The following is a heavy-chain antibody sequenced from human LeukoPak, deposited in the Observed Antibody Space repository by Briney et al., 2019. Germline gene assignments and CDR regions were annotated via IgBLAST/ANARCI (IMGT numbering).Heavy chain of an antibody. CDR3: ARGGGGSGSYSSFDY. CDR1: GFTVSSYY. D-gene: IGHD3-10*01. Sequence: PGGSLRLSCAASGFTVSSYYRSWVRQAQGKGLEWVSVLYTGGSTYYADSVKDRFTISRDNSKNTLYLQMNSLRAEDTAVYYCARGGGGSGSYSSFDYWGQGTLVTVSS. V-gene: IGHV3-66*01. J-gene: IGHJ4*02. CDR2: LYTGGST.